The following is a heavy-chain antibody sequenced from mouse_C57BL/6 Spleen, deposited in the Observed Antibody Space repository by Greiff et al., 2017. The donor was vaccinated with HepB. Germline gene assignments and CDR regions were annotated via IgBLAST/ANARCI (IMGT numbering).Heavy chain of an antibody. CDR2: IDPEDGDT. V-gene: IGHV14-1*01. J-gene: IGHJ4*01. CDR1: GFNIKDYY. D-gene: IGHD1-1*01. Sequence: EVQLQQSGAELVRPGASVKLSCTASGFNIKDYYMHWVKQRPEQGLEWIGKIDPEDGDTEYAPKFQGKATMTADTSSNTAYLQLSSLTSEDTAVYYRTTPYYYGSSPYAMDYWGQRTSVTVSS. CDR3: TTPYYYGSSPYAMDY.